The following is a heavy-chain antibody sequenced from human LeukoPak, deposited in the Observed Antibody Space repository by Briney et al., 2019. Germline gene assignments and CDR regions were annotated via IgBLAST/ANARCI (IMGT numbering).Heavy chain of an antibody. D-gene: IGHD6-19*01. CDR2: IYHSGST. J-gene: IGHJ6*02. CDR1: GGSISSSNW. V-gene: IGHV4-4*02. CDR3: ARDQAEYYYYGMDV. Sequence: PSETLSLTCAVSGGSISSSNWWRWVRPPPGKGLEWSGEIYHSGSTNYNPSLKSRVTISVDKSKNQFSLKLSSVTAADTAVYYCARDQAEYYYYGMDVWGQGTPVTVSS.